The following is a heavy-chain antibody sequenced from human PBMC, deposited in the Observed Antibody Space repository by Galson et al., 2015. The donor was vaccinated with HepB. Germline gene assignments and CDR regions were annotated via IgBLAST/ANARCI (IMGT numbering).Heavy chain of an antibody. CDR2: INPNSGGT. CDR3: ARGGQDCSGGSCYFASEYFQH. CDR1: GYTFTGYY. V-gene: IGHV1-2*02. Sequence: SVKVSCKASGYTFTGYYMHWVRQAPGQGLEWMGWINPNSGGTNYAQKFQGRVTMTRDTSISTAYMELSRLRSDDTAVYYCARGGQDCSGGSCYFASEYFQHWGQGTLVTVSS. J-gene: IGHJ1*01. D-gene: IGHD2-15*01.